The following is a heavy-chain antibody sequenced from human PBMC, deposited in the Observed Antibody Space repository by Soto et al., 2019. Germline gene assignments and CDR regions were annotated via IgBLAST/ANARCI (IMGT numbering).Heavy chain of an antibody. V-gene: IGHV3-30*18. CDR1: GFTFSSYG. Sequence: GGSLRLSCAASGFTFSSYGMHWVRQARGKGLEWVAVISYDGSNKYYADSVKGRFTISRDNSKNTLYLQMNSLRAEDTAVYYCAKDELRYSSGWYLPGYWGQGTLVTVSS. J-gene: IGHJ4*02. CDR2: ISYDGSNK. CDR3: AKDELRYSSGWYLPGY. D-gene: IGHD6-19*01.